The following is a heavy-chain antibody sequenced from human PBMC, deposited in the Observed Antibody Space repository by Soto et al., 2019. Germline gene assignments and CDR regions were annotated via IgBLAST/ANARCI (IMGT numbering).Heavy chain of an antibody. Sequence: QVQLLQSGAEVKKPGASVKVSCKVSGHTLTELSMHWVRQAPGRGLEWMGGFDPEDGETIFAQKFQGRVTMTEDTSKDSTYMELTSLRSEDTAVYYCAAGGTRWLHSPFDYWGQGTLVTISS. CDR1: GHTLTELS. CDR3: AAGGTRWLHSPFDY. J-gene: IGHJ4*02. D-gene: IGHD1-1*01. V-gene: IGHV1-24*01. CDR2: FDPEDGET.